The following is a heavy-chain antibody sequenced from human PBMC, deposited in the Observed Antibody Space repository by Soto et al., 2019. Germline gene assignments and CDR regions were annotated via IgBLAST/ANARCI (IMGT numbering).Heavy chain of an antibody. CDR2: ISGSGGST. D-gene: IGHD6-13*01. CDR1: GFTFSSYA. Sequence: EVQLLESGGGLVQPGGSLRLSCAASGFTFSSYAMSWVRQAPGKGLGWVSAISGSGGSTYYAESVKSRFTISRDNSKDAPYRQMNSLRAEDTAVYYCAQGATAAAQGNWFDPWGQGTLVTLSS. CDR3: AQGATAAAQGNWFDP. V-gene: IGHV3-23*01. J-gene: IGHJ5*02.